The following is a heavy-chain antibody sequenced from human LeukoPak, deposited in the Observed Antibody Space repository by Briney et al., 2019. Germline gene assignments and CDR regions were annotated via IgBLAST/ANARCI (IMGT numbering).Heavy chain of an antibody. V-gene: IGHV4-59*01. Sequence: SETLSLTCTVSGGSISRYYWSWIRQPPGKGLEWIGYIYYSGSTNYNPSLKSRVTISVDTSKNQFSLKLSSVTAADTAVYYCARGGTYYDFWTGGDYYYYYGMDVWGQGTTVTVSS. CDR1: GGSISRYY. CDR2: IYYSGST. D-gene: IGHD3-3*01. J-gene: IGHJ6*02. CDR3: ARGGTYYDFWTGGDYYYYYGMDV.